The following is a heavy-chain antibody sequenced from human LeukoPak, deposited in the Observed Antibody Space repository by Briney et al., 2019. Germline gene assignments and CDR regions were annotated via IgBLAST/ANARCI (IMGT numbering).Heavy chain of an antibody. V-gene: IGHV1-8*02. J-gene: IGHJ4*02. Sequence: ASVKVSCKASGYTFTSYDINWVRQATGQGLEWMGWMNPNSGNTGYAQKFQGRVTMTRDMSTSTVYMELSSLRSEDTAVYYCARDRLRETGYYFDYWGQGTLVTVSS. D-gene: IGHD3-9*01. CDR2: MNPNSGNT. CDR3: ARDRLRETGYYFDY. CDR1: GYTFTSYD.